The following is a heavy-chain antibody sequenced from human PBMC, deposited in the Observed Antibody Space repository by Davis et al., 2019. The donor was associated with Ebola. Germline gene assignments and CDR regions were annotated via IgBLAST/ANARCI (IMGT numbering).Heavy chain of an antibody. CDR2: ISAYNGNT. J-gene: IGHJ3*02. CDR1: GYTFISYG. Sequence: ASVKVSCKTSGYTFISYGVTWVRQAPGQGLEWMGWISAYNGNTNYAQILQGRVTMTTDTSTGTAYMELRSLRSDDTAVYFCARTSIVGTTTTASDIWGQGTKVTVSS. D-gene: IGHD1-26*01. V-gene: IGHV1-18*04. CDR3: ARTSIVGTTTTASDI.